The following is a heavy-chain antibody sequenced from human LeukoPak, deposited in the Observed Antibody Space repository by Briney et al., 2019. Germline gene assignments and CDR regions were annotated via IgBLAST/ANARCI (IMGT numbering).Heavy chain of an antibody. J-gene: IGHJ4*02. CDR1: GFTLRRYW. CDR3: ARVPHLNRYYFDY. D-gene: IGHD1-14*01. Sequence: GGSLRLSCAASGFTLRRYWTSWVRQAPGKGLEWVANIKQDGSEKYYVDSVRGGFTISRDNAKNSLYLQMNSLRADDTAVYYCARVPHLNRYYFDYWGQGTLVTVSS. V-gene: IGHV3-7*01. CDR2: IKQDGSEK.